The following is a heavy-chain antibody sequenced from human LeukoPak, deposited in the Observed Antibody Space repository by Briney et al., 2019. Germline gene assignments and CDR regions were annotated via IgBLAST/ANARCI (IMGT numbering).Heavy chain of an antibody. CDR3: AREDSYDFWSGYRAFDI. CDR2: ISSSSSYI. J-gene: IGHJ3*02. V-gene: IGHV3-21*01. Sequence: GGSLRLSCAASGFTFSSYSMNWVRQAPGKGLEWVSSISSSSSYIYYADSVKDRFTISRDNAKNSLYLQMNSLRAEDTAVYYCAREDSYDFWSGYRAFDIWGQGTMVTVSS. D-gene: IGHD3-3*01. CDR1: GFTFSSYS.